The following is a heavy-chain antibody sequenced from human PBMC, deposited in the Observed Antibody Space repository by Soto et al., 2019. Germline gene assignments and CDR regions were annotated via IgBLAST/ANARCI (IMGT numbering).Heavy chain of an antibody. J-gene: IGHJ4*02. CDR3: AKDGQSYFDWLLLYYFDY. CDR2: ISGSGGST. Sequence: PGGSLRLSCAASGFTFSSYAMSWVRQAPGKGPGWVSAISGSGGSTYYADSMKGRFTISRDNSKNTLYLQMNSLRAEDTAVYYCAKDGQSYFDWLLLYYFDYWGQGTLVTVSS. CDR1: GFTFSSYA. D-gene: IGHD3-9*01. V-gene: IGHV3-23*01.